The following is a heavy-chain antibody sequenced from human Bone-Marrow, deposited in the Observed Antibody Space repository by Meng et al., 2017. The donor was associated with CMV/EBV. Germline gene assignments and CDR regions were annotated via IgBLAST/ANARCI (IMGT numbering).Heavy chain of an antibody. CDR3: ARDRAGSTSWGYYYYGMDV. CDR1: GGSISSYY. V-gene: IGHV4-59*01. Sequence: SETLSLTCTVSGGSISSYYWSWIRQPPGKGLEWIGYIYYSGSTNYNPSLKSRVTISVDTSKNQFSLKLSSVTAADTAVYYCARDRAGSTSWGYYYYGMDVRAKGPRSPSP. D-gene: IGHD2-2*01. CDR2: IYYSGST. J-gene: IGHJ6*02.